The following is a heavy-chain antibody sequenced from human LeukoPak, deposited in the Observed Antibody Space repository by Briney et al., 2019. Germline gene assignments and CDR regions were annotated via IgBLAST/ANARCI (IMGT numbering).Heavy chain of an antibody. CDR1: GYTFTSYY. Sequence: ASVKVSCKASGYTFTSYYMHWVRQAPGQGLEWMGIINPSGGSTSYAQKFQDRVTMTRDTSTSTVYMELSSLRSEDTAVYSCARTATVVTSFDYWGQGTLVTVSS. V-gene: IGHV1-46*01. CDR2: INPSGGST. D-gene: IGHD4-23*01. CDR3: ARTATVVTSFDY. J-gene: IGHJ4*02.